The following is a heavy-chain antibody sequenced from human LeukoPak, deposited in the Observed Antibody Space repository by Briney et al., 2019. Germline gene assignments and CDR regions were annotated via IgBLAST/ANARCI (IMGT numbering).Heavy chain of an antibody. J-gene: IGHJ4*02. CDR3: VRGVHHSSGWYFDY. V-gene: IGHV4-34*01. CDR1: GGSFSGYY. Sequence: SETLSLTCAVYGGSFSGYYWSWIRQPPGKGLEWIGEINHSGSTNYNPSLKSRVTISVDTSKNQFSLKLSSVTAADTAVYYCVRGVHHSSGWYFDYWGQGTLVTVSS. CDR2: INHSGST. D-gene: IGHD6-19*01.